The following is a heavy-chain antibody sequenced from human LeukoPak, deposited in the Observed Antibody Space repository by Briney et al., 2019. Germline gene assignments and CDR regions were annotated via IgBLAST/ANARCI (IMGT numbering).Heavy chain of an antibody. CDR1: GFTFSSYW. V-gene: IGHV3-7*01. CDR2: IKQDGSEK. D-gene: IGHD4-17*01. J-gene: IGHJ4*02. CDR3: ARDGAYGDYGQYYFDY. Sequence: GGSLRLSCAASGFTFSSYWMSWVRPAPGKGLEWVANIKQDGSEKYYVDSVKGRFTISRDNAKNSLYLQMNSLRAEDTAVYYCARDGAYGDYGQYYFDYWGQGTLVTVSS.